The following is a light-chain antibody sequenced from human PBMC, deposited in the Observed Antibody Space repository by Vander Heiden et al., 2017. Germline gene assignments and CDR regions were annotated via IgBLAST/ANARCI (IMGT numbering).Light chain of an antibody. CDR1: QSVNNNY. J-gene: IGKJ1*01. CDR2: GAS. CDR3: QQYDASVWT. Sequence: EIALTQSPGTLSLSPGERATLSCRASQSVNNNYLAWYQQEPGQAPRLLIYGASSRATGIPDRCSGSGSGTDFTLTISRLEPEDFAVYYCQQYDASVWTFGQGTRVEI. V-gene: IGKV3-20*01.